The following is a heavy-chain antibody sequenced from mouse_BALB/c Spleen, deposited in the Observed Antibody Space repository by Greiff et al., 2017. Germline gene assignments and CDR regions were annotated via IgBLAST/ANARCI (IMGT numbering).Heavy chain of an antibody. CDR1: GFTFSSYA. V-gene: IGHV5-12-1*01. Sequence: DVKLVESGGGLVKPGGSLKLSCAASGFTFSSYAMSWVRQSPEKRLEWVAEISSGGGSTYYPDTVKGRFTISRDNAKNTLYLQMSSLKSEDTAMYYCARHGRRLSWYFDVWGAGTTVTVSS. CDR2: ISSGGGST. D-gene: IGHD1-2*01. J-gene: IGHJ1*01. CDR3: ARHGRRLSWYFDV.